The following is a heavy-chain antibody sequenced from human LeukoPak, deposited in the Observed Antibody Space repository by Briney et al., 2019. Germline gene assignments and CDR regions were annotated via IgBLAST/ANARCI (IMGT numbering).Heavy chain of an antibody. V-gene: IGHV4-34*01. CDR3: ARFHVYYYDSSGYSLGDFDY. J-gene: IGHJ4*02. CDR1: GGSFSGYY. Sequence: SETLSLTCAVYGGSFSGYYWSWIRQPPGKGLEWIGEINHSGSTNYNPSLKSRVTISVDTSKNQFSLKLSSVTAADTAVYYCARFHVYYYDSSGYSLGDFDYWGQGTLVTVSS. CDR2: INHSGST. D-gene: IGHD3-22*01.